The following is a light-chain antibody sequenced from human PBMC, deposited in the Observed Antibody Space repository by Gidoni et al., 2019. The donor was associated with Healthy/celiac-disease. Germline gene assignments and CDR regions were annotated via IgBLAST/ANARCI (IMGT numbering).Light chain of an antibody. V-gene: IGKV1-5*01. CDR2: DAS. J-gene: IGKJ1*01. CDR1: QSISSW. CDR3: QQYNSS. Sequence: DIQMTQSPSTLSASVGDRVTITCRASQSISSWLAWYQQKPGKAPKLLIYDASSLEGGVPSRFSGSGSGTEFTLTISSLQPDDFATYYCQQYNSSFGQGTKVEIK.